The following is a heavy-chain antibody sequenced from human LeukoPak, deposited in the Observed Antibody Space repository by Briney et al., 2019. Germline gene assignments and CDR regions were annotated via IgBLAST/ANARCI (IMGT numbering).Heavy chain of an antibody. CDR2: IIPIFGTA. D-gene: IGHD4-17*01. CDR1: GGTFSSYA. J-gene: IGHJ6*03. Sequence: SVKVSCKASGGTFSSYAISWVRQAPGQGLEWMGGIIPIFGTANYAQKFQGRVTITADKSTSTAYMELSSLRSEDTAVYYCARGEQATTVTTSDYYYMDVWGKGTTVTVSS. CDR3: ARGEQATTVTTSDYYYMDV. V-gene: IGHV1-69*06.